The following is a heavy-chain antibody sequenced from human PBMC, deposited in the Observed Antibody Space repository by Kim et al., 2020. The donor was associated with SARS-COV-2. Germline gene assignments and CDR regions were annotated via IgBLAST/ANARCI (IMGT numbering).Heavy chain of an antibody. CDR2: ISGSGGST. Sequence: GGSLRLSCAASGFTFSSYAMSWVRQAPGKGLEWVSDISGSGGSTYNADPEKGRFIISRDNSKNTLYLQMNSLRAEDTAVYYCAKVVMVHDYIWGSYRFGPLDYWGQGTMVTVSS. J-gene: IGHJ4*02. CDR3: AKVVMVHDYIWGSYRFGPLDY. V-gene: IGHV3-23*01. D-gene: IGHD3-16*02. CDR1: GFTFSSYA.